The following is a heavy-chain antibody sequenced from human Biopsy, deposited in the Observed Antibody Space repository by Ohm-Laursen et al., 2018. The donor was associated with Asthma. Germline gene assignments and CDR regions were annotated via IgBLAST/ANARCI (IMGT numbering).Heavy chain of an antibody. Sequence: SVKVSCKAPGGTFSNFAISWVRQAPGQGLEWLGGIMTVFGTTNYAQKFQGRVAITADGSTSTAYMEVTSLRSEDTAIYYCARCQVGYSSGWSLLLKKIYYSGMDVWGQGTAVTVSS. CDR1: GGTFSNFA. CDR2: IMTVFGTT. V-gene: IGHV1-69*13. CDR3: ARCQVGYSSGWSLLLKKIYYSGMDV. D-gene: IGHD6-19*01. J-gene: IGHJ6*02.